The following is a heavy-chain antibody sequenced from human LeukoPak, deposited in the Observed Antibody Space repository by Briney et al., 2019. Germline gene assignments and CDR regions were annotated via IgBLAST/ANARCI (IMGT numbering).Heavy chain of an antibody. D-gene: IGHD2-2*01. CDR1: GGSISSYC. CDR2: IYYTGST. CDR3: AKGQGGFEHTSSGWFDP. J-gene: IGHJ5*02. V-gene: IGHV4-59*01. Sequence: SETLSLTCTVSGGSISSYCWSWIRQPPGKGLEWIGCIYYTGSTNYNPSLKSRVTISLDTSKNQFSLRLNSVTAADTAVYYCAKGQGGFEHTSSGWFDPWGQGTLVTVSS.